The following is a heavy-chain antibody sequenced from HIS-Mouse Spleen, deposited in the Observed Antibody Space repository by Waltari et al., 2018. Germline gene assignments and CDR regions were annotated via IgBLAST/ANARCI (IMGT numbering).Heavy chain of an antibody. D-gene: IGHD6-13*01. Sequence: QLQLQESGPGLVKPSETLSLPCTVSGGSLSTSSYSWGWIRQPPGKGLEWIGSIYYSGSTYYNPSLKSRVTISVDTSKNQFSLKLSSVTAADTAVYYCAREIPYSSSWYDWYFDLWGRGTLVTVSS. CDR2: IYYSGST. CDR1: GGSLSTSSYS. CDR3: AREIPYSSSWYDWYFDL. J-gene: IGHJ2*01. V-gene: IGHV4-39*07.